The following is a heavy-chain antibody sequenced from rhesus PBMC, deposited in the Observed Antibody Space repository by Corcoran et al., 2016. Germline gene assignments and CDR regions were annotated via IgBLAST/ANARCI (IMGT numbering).Heavy chain of an antibody. CDR3: ARDFALNTALDY. D-gene: IGHD4-23*01. V-gene: IGHV4-173*01. Sequence: QVQLQESGPGLVKPSETLSLTCAVSGGSISSNYWSWIRQPPGKGLEWIGRISCGGGTTDYNPSLNSRVTISTDTSKNQVSLKLSSVTAADTAVYYCARDFALNTALDYWGQGVLVTVSS. CDR2: ISCGGGTT. CDR1: GGSISSNY. J-gene: IGHJ4*01.